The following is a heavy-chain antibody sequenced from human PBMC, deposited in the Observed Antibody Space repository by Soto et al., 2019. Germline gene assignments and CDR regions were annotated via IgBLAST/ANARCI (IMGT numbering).Heavy chain of an antibody. CDR3: ARGGYYDFWSGHRDYGMDV. Sequence: ASVKVSCKASGGTFSSYAISWVRQAPGQGLEWMGGIIPIFGTANYAQKFQGRVTITADESTSTAYMELSSLRSEDTAVYYCARGGYYDFWSGHRDYGMDVWGQGTTVTVSS. J-gene: IGHJ6*02. CDR2: IIPIFGTA. V-gene: IGHV1-69*13. D-gene: IGHD3-3*01. CDR1: GGTFSSYA.